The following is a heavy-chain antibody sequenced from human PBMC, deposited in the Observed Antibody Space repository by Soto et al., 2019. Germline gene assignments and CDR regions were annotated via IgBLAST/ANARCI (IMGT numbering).Heavy chain of an antibody. CDR2: ISSSSSYI. Sequence: GGSLRLSCAASGFTFSSYSMNWVRQAPGKGLEWVSSISSSSSYIYYAASAKGRFTISRDKAKNSLYLQMNSLRAEDTAVYYSASTAMVIHGWGQGTMVTVS. D-gene: IGHD5-18*01. V-gene: IGHV3-21*01. CDR1: GFTFSSYS. CDR3: ASTAMVIHG. J-gene: IGHJ3*01.